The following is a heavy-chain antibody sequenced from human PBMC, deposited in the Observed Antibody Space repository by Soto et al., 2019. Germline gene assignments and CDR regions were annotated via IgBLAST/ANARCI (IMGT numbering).Heavy chain of an antibody. CDR1: GGTFSTYA. CDR2: IIPIFGTA. D-gene: IGHD6-19*01. V-gene: IGHV1-69*12. J-gene: IGHJ3*02. Sequence: QVQLVQSGAEVKKPGSSVKVSCKASGGTFSTYAISWVRQAPGQGLEWMGGIIPIFGTANYAQKFQGRVTITADAFTNTAYMELSSLRSEDTAVYNSAKVAVAARVVDALDIWGQGTMVTVSS. CDR3: AKVAVAARVVDALDI.